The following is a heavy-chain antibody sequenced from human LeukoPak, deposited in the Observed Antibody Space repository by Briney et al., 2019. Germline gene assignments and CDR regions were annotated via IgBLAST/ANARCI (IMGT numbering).Heavy chain of an antibody. CDR3: AKDPYSSSENWFDP. CDR1: GFTFSSYG. V-gene: IGHV3-30*02. Sequence: GGSLRLSCAASGFTFSSYGMHWVRQAPGKGLEWVAFIRYDGSNKYYADSVKGRFTISRDNAKNSLYLQMNSLRAEDTALYYCAKDPYSSSENWFDPWGQGTLVTVSS. D-gene: IGHD6-13*01. J-gene: IGHJ5*02. CDR2: IRYDGSNK.